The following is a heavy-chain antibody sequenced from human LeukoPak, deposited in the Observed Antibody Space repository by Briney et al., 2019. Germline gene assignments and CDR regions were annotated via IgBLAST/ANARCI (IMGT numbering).Heavy chain of an antibody. D-gene: IGHD3-22*01. CDR3: ARDSYYYDSSGYYYVPDRRAFDI. V-gene: IGHV4-38-2*02. CDR2: IYHSGST. J-gene: IGHJ3*02. CDR1: GYSISSGYY. Sequence: KPSETLSLTCTVSGYSISSGYYWGWIRQPPGKGLEWIGSIYHSGSTYYNPSLKSRVTISVDTSKNQFSLKLSSVTAADTAVYYCARDSYYYDSSGYYYVPDRRAFDIWGQGTMVTVSS.